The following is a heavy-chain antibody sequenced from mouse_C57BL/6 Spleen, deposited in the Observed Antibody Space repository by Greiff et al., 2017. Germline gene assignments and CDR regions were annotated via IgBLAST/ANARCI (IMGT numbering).Heavy chain of an antibody. CDR3: AREGLDPPFDY. CDR2: IFPGSGST. Sequence: QVQLQQSGAELMKPGASVKLSCTATGFTITGYCIEWVKQRPGHGLALIGEIFPGSGSTKYNDKFKGKATFTADTSSNTAYMQLSSLTTEDAAIYYCAREGLDPPFDYWGQGTTLTVSS. V-gene: IGHV1-9*01. CDR1: GFTITGYC. J-gene: IGHJ2*01. D-gene: IGHD3-3*01.